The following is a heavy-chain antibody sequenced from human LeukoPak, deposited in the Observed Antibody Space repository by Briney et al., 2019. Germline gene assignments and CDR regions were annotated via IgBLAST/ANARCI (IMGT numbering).Heavy chain of an antibody. CDR3: ARDAIQLWKNAFDI. Sequence: SETLSLTCAVYGGSFSGYYWSWIRQPPGKGLEWIGEINHSGSTNYNPSLKSRVTISVDTSKNQFSLKLSSVTAADTAVYYCARDAIQLWKNAFDIWGQGTMVTVSS. CDR2: INHSGST. CDR1: GGSFSGYY. J-gene: IGHJ3*02. D-gene: IGHD5-18*01. V-gene: IGHV4-34*01.